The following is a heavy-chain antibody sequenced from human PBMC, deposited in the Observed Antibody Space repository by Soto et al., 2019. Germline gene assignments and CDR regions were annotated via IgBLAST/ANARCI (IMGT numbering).Heavy chain of an antibody. Sequence: GGSLRLSCAASGFTFSSYGMHWVRQAPGKGLEWVAVISYDGSNKYYADSVKGRFTISRDNSKNTLYLQMNSLRAEDTAVYYCAKDLLGRYSSGWYYFDYWGQGTLVTVSS. CDR1: GFTFSSYG. CDR2: ISYDGSNK. D-gene: IGHD6-19*01. V-gene: IGHV3-30*18. J-gene: IGHJ4*02. CDR3: AKDLLGRYSSGWYYFDY.